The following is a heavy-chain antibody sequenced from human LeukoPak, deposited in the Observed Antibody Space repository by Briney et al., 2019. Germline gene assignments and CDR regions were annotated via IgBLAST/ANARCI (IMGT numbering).Heavy chain of an antibody. J-gene: IGHJ5*01. Sequence: GGSLRLSCAASGFTFSIYSMNWVRQAPGKGLEWVSSISSSSSYIYYADSVKGRFTISRDNAKNSLYLQMNSLRAEDTAVYYCARFEYSSGWFGYWGQGTLVTVSS. D-gene: IGHD6-19*01. CDR2: ISSSSSYI. CDR1: GFTFSIYS. V-gene: IGHV3-21*01. CDR3: ARFEYSSGWFGY.